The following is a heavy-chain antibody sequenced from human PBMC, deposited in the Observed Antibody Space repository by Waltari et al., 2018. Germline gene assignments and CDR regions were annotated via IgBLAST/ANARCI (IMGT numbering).Heavy chain of an antibody. J-gene: IGHJ6*02. CDR2: IIPMLDII. CDR3: ARAVVAAIEGGYYYYGMDV. V-gene: IGHV1-69*04. Sequence: QVQLVQSGAEVKKPGSSVKVSCKASAGTFSSYALSWVRQAPGQGLEWMGTIIPMLDIIKYGQKFQGRVTITADKSTRTAYMEMSSLRSEDTAVYYCARAVVAAIEGGYYYYGMDVWGQGTTVTVSS. CDR1: AGTFSSYA. D-gene: IGHD2-15*01.